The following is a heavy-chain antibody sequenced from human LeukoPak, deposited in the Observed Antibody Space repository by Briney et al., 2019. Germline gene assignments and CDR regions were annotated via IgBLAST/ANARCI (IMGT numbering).Heavy chain of an antibody. D-gene: IGHD1-26*01. Sequence: GASVKVSCKASGYTFTGYYMHWVRQAPGQGLEWMGWMNPNSGNTGYAQKFQGRVTITRNTSISTAYMELSSLRSEDTAVYYCAGFMRGSDAFDIWGQGTMVTVSS. CDR3: AGFMRGSDAFDI. V-gene: IGHV1-8*03. CDR2: MNPNSGNT. CDR1: GYTFTGYY. J-gene: IGHJ3*02.